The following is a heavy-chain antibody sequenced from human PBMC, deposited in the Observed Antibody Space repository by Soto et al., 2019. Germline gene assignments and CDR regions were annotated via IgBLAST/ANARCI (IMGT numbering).Heavy chain of an antibody. Sequence: QVQLVQSGAEVKKPGSSVKVSCKASGGTFSSYTISWVRQAPGQGLEWMGRIIPILGIANYAQKFQGRVTITADKSTSTAYMEVSSLRSEDTAVYYCARNGGSSWYWFDPWGQGTLVTVSS. V-gene: IGHV1-69*02. CDR3: ARNGGSSWYWFDP. CDR2: IIPILGIA. D-gene: IGHD6-13*01. J-gene: IGHJ5*02. CDR1: GGTFSSYT.